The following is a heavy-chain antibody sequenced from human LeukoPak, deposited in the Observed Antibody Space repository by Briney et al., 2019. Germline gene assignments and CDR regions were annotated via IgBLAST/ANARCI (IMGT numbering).Heavy chain of an antibody. CDR1: GYSVTSYW. V-gene: IGHV5-51*01. J-gene: IGHJ3*01. CDR2: IYPGDSDT. D-gene: IGHD1-14*01. Sequence: GESLKISCKGSGYSVTSYWIGWVRQMPGKGLEWMGIIYPGDSDTRYSPSFQGQVTISADKSISTAYLQQSCLKASDTATEYCARNSGTRSPFDLGGERTMVTVSS. CDR3: ARNSGTRSPFDL.